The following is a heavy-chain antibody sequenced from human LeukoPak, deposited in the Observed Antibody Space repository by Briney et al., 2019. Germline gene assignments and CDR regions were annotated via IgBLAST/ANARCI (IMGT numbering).Heavy chain of an antibody. D-gene: IGHD3-9*01. CDR1: GGSINSISYY. CDR2: IYYSGST. J-gene: IGHJ4*02. Sequence: SETLSLTCTISGGSINSISYYWAWIRQPPGMGLEWIASIYYSGSTYYNPSLKSRVTISVDMSKNQFSLKLSSVTVADTAVYYCARDVDDILTGQANFDYWGQGALVTVSS. CDR3: ARDVDDILTGQANFDY. V-gene: IGHV4-39*07.